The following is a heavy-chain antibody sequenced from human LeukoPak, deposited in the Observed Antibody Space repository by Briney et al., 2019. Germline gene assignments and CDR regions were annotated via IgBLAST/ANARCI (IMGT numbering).Heavy chain of an antibody. CDR3: VRDLSTSWYYFEY. D-gene: IGHD6-13*01. Sequence: GGSLRLACAASGFTFSSYWMHWVRQAPGKGLVWVSRINGDGSSTDYADSVKGRFTISRDNARNTLYLQMNSLIAEDTAVYYCVRDLSTSWYYFEYWGQGTLVTVSS. J-gene: IGHJ4*02. V-gene: IGHV3-74*01. CDR1: GFTFSSYW. CDR2: INGDGSST.